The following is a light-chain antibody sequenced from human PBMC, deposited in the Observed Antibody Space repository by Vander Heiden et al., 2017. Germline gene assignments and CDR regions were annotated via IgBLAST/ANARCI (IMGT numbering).Light chain of an antibody. CDR3: QQFDSSPRMYT. CDR2: GAS. Sequence: EIVLTQSPGTLSLSPGERATLSCRASQSIRSAYLAWYQHKPGQAPRLLIYGASSRATGIPDRFSGSGSGTDFTLTISRLEPEDFAVYYCQQFDSSPRMYTFGQGTKLEIK. V-gene: IGKV3-20*01. J-gene: IGKJ2*01. CDR1: QSIRSAY.